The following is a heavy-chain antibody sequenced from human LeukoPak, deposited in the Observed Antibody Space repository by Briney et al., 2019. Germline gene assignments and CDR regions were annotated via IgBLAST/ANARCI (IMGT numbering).Heavy chain of an antibody. CDR1: GYSISSGYY. J-gene: IGHJ5*02. CDR2: IYHSGST. Sequence: SETLSLTCTVSGYSISSGYYWGWIRQAPGKGLEWIGSIYHSGSTYYNPSLKSRVTISVDTSKNQFSLKLSSVTAADTAVYYCARELILFLYDSSGFHNWFDPWGQGTLVTVSS. V-gene: IGHV4-38-2*02. D-gene: IGHD3-22*01. CDR3: ARELILFLYDSSGFHNWFDP.